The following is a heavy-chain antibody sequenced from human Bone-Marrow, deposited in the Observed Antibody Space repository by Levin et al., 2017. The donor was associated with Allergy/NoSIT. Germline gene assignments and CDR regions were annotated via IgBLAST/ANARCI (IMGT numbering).Heavy chain of an antibody. D-gene: IGHD2-2*01. J-gene: IGHJ5*02. CDR1: GGSISSSSYY. CDR3: ARHRDIVVVPAAMSGPRFDP. V-gene: IGHV4-39*01. CDR2: IYYSGST. Sequence: SETLSLTCTVSGGSISSSSYYWGWIRQPPGKGLEWIGSIYYSGSTYYNPSLKSRVTISVDTSKNQFSLKLSSVTAADTAVYYCARHRDIVVVPAAMSGPRFDPWGQGTLVTVSS.